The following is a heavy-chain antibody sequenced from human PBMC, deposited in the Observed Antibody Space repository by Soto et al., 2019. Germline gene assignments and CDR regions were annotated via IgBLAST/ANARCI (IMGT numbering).Heavy chain of an antibody. Sequence: ASVKVSCKASGYTFTSYDINWVRQATGQGLEWMGWMNPNSGNTGYAQKFQGRVTMTRNTSISTAYMELSSLRSDDTAVYYCARVYYDFWSGYYTNFDYWGQGTLVTVSS. D-gene: IGHD3-3*01. CDR1: GYTFTSYD. V-gene: IGHV1-8*01. J-gene: IGHJ4*02. CDR2: MNPNSGNT. CDR3: ARVYYDFWSGYYTNFDY.